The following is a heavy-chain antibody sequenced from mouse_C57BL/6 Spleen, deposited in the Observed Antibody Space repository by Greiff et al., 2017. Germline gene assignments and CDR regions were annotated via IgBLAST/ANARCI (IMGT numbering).Heavy chain of an antibody. CDR1: GYTFTSYW. CDR3: ARDYYAMDY. J-gene: IGHJ4*01. CDR2: IHPNSGST. Sequence: QVQLQQSGAELVKPGASVTLSCKASGYTFTSYWMHWVKQRPGQGLEWIGMIHPNSGSTNYNEKFKSKATLTVDKSSSTAYMQLSSLTSEDSAVYYCARDYYAMDYWGQGTSVTVSS. V-gene: IGHV1-64*01.